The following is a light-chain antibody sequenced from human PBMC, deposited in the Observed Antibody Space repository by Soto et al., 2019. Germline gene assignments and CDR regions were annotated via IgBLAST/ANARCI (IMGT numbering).Light chain of an antibody. Sequence: QSALTQPASVSGSLGQSITISCTGTGSDVGSYKYVSWYQQHSGKAPKLIIFEVSNRPSGVSDRFSGSKSGNTASLTISGLQAEDEADYFCSSYTSISSLGIFGTGTKLTVL. V-gene: IGLV2-14*01. CDR2: EVS. J-gene: IGLJ1*01. CDR3: SSYTSISSLGI. CDR1: GSDVGSYKY.